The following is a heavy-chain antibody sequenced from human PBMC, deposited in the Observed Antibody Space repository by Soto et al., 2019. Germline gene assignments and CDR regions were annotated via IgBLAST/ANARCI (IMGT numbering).Heavy chain of an antibody. CDR3: ARDTGIVGATTVFDY. Sequence: QVQLVQSGAEVKKPGSSVKVSCKASGGTFSSYTISWVRQAPGQGLEWMGRIIPILGIANYAQKFQGRVTITADKSTSTAYMELSSLRSEDTAVYYCARDTGIVGATTVFDYWGHGTLVTVSS. D-gene: IGHD1-26*01. CDR2: IIPILGIA. J-gene: IGHJ4*01. V-gene: IGHV1-69*02. CDR1: GGTFSSYT.